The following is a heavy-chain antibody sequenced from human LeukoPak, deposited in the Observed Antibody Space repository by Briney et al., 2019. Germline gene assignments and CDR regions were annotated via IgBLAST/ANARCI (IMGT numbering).Heavy chain of an antibody. CDR3: ARDPGYDAFDI. Sequence: SVKVSCKASGGTFSSYAISWVRQAPGQGLEWMGRIIPIFGTANYAQKFQGRVTITTDESTSTAYMELSSLRSEDTAVYYRARDPGYDAFDIWGQGTMVTVSS. CDR1: GGTFSSYA. J-gene: IGHJ3*02. V-gene: IGHV1-69*05. D-gene: IGHD3-9*01. CDR2: IIPIFGTA.